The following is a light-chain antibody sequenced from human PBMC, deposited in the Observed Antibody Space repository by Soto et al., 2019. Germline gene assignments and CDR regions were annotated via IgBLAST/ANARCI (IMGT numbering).Light chain of an antibody. Sequence: DIQMTQSPSTLSAFVGDRVTITCRASQSISYWLAWYQQKPGKAPKLLIYNASGLESGVPSRFSGSGSGTEFTLTISSLQPDDFGTYYCQQYNSYSPTFDQGTKVDIK. CDR1: QSISYW. CDR2: NAS. V-gene: IGKV1-5*01. J-gene: IGKJ1*01. CDR3: QQYNSYSPT.